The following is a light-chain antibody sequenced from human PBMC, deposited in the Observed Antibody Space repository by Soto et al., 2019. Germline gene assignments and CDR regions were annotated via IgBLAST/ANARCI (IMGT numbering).Light chain of an antibody. Sequence: DIQMTQSPSSLSASVGDRVTITCRASESISRHLNWYQQKPGKAPKLLISAASSLQNGVPSRFRGGGSGTDFTLTISNLQPEDFATYYCQQSYSPLSITFGQGTRLEIK. J-gene: IGKJ5*01. CDR2: AAS. CDR3: QQSYSPLSIT. CDR1: ESISRH. V-gene: IGKV1-39*01.